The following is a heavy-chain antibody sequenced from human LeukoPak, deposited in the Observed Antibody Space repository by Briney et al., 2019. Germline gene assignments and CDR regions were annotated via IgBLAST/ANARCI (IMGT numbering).Heavy chain of an antibody. CDR2: ISSSSGYV. Sequence: GGSLRLSCAASGFIFSTYSMNWVRQAPGKGLEWVSSISSSSGYVYYADSMKGRFTISRDNARNSLYLQMNSLRAEDTGVYYCARRYCSTTNCYAFDYWGQGTLVTVSS. CDR3: ARRYCSTTNCYAFDY. J-gene: IGHJ4*02. D-gene: IGHD2-2*01. CDR1: GFIFSTYS. V-gene: IGHV3-21*01.